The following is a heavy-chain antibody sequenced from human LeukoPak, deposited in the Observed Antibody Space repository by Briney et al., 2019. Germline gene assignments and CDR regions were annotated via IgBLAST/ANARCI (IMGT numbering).Heavy chain of an antibody. CDR2: INSRSSTI. CDR3: AKGSSSWYFEYFQH. V-gene: IGHV3-48*04. CDR1: GFIFSTHD. D-gene: IGHD6-13*01. J-gene: IGHJ1*01. Sequence: GGSLRLSCAASGFIFSTHDVNWVRQAPGKGLEWVSFINSRSSTIYYADSVKGRFTISRDNAKNSLYLQMNSLRAEDTALYYCAKGSSSWYFEYFQHWGQGTLVTVSS.